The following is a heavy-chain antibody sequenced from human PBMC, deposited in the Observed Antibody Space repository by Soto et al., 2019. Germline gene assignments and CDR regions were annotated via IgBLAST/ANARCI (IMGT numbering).Heavy chain of an antibody. CDR2: IYPGDSNT. V-gene: IGHV5-51*01. J-gene: IGHJ6*02. Sequence: GESLKISCKGYGSSLTSYWIGWVRQIPGKCLEWMGIIYPGDSNTRDSPSLQGQATISADKSISAAYLQWSSLKASGTAMYYCARLATGHSSSLHYYYYCMDVWGQVPTLTVSS. CDR1: GSSLTSYW. D-gene: IGHD6-13*01. CDR3: ARLATGHSSSLHYYYYCMDV.